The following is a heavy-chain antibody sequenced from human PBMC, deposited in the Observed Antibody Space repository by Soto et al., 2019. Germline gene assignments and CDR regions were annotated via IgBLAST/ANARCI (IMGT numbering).Heavy chain of an antibody. Sequence: ASVKVSNKGSCYTFTSYGISWVRQAPGQGLEWMGWISAYNGNTNYAQKLQGRVTMTTDTSTSTAYMELRSLRSDDTAVYYCARDQPAIRLDHSGWPIWGQGTLVTVSS. CDR1: CYTFTSYG. J-gene: IGHJ4*02. CDR2: ISAYNGNT. V-gene: IGHV1-18*01. D-gene: IGHD6-19*01. CDR3: ARDQPAIRLDHSGWPI.